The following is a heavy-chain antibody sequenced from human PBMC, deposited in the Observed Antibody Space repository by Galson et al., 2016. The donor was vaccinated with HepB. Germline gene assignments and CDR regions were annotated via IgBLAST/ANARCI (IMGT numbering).Heavy chain of an antibody. J-gene: IGHJ4*02. D-gene: IGHD4-17*01. CDR2: IYHGGTT. CDR1: GGSINSNVW. CDR3: ARDLDYGDYAYAY. V-gene: IGHV4-4*02. Sequence: SETLSLTCAISGGSINSNVWWTWVRQPPGKGLEWIGEIYHGGTTNYNPSLRSRVTMSVDTSKNQFSMTLKSLTAADTAVYYCARDLDYGDYAYAYWGQGTLVTVSS.